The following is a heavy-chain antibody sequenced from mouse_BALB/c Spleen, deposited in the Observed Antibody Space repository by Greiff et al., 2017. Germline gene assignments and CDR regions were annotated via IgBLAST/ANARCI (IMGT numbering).Heavy chain of an antibody. D-gene: IGHD2-1*01. CDR2: ISYSGST. CDR3: ARYGGNYAWFAY. J-gene: IGHJ3*01. Sequence: EVKLVESGPSLVKPSQTLSLTCSVTGDSITSGYWNWIRKFPGNKLEYMGYISYSGSTYYNPSLKSRISITRDTSKNQYYLQLNSVTTEDTATYYCARYGGNYAWFAYWGQGTLVTVSA. CDR1: GDSITSGY. V-gene: IGHV3-8*02.